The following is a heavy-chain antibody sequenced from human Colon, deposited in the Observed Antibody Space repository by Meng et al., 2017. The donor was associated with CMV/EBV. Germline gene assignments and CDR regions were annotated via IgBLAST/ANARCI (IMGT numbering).Heavy chain of an antibody. CDR1: GFTFRHYG. V-gene: IGHV3-30*02. CDR3: ARIHYDSWSGYYRDY. D-gene: IGHD3-3*01. J-gene: IGHJ4*02. CDR2: IRSDASNE. Sequence: GESLKISCAASGFTFRHYGMFWVRQAPGKGLEWVAFIRSDASNEYYSDSVKGRFTISRDNSKNTLSLQMNSLRAEDTAVYYCARIHYDSWSGYYRDYWGQGALVTVSS.